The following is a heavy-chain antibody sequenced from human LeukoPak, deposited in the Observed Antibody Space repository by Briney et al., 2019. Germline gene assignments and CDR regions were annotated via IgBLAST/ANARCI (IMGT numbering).Heavy chain of an antibody. CDR1: GGSISNYY. CDR2: IYYSGST. CDR3: ARRRAVTGFYYFDY. J-gene: IGHJ4*02. D-gene: IGHD2/OR15-2a*01. Sequence: SETLSLTCTVSGGSISNYYWTWIRQPPGKGLEWIGYIYYSGSTNYNPSLKSRVTMSVDTSKNQFSLKLSPLTAADTAVYYCARRRAVTGFYYFDYWGQGTLVTVSS. V-gene: IGHV4-59*08.